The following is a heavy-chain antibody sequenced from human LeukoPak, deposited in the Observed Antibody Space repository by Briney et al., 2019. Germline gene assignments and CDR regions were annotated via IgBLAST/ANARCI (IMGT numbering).Heavy chain of an antibody. CDR1: GFTFSSYW. CDR3: VRGGEGTTI. D-gene: IGHD1-7*01. CDR2: IDNDGSFT. V-gene: IGHV3-74*01. J-gene: IGHJ4*02. Sequence: GGSLRLSCAASGFTFSSYWMHWVRQAPGKGLVWVSRIDNDGSFTSYADSVKGPFTISRDNAKNTLYLQMNSLRVEDTAVYYCVRGGEGTTIWGQGTLVTVSS.